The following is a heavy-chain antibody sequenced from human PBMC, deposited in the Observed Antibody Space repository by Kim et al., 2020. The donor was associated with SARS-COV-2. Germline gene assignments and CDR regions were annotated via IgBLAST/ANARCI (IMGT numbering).Heavy chain of an antibody. V-gene: IGHV3-53*01. Sequence: GGSLRRSCAASGFSVNRFYMTWVRQAPGKGLEWVSVIYYDGNTDYADSVRGRFTIFRDSSRNTLYLQMNSLRAEDTAVYFCARDHLDGYNIWGQGTLVTV. D-gene: IGHD5-12*01. CDR2: IYYDGNT. CDR3: ARDHLDGYNI. J-gene: IGHJ4*02. CDR1: GFSVNRFY.